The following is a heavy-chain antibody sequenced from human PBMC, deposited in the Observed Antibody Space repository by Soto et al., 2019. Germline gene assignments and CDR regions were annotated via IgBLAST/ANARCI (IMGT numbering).Heavy chain of an antibody. CDR2: IDYRGTT. J-gene: IGHJ3*02. Sequence: SETLSLTCTVSGGSISNGNYYWSWIRQHPEKGLEWIGYIDYRGTTHYNPSLESRVTISVDTSNNQFSLNLSSVTAADTAVYYCAREVKVPAAADAFDIWGQGTMVTVSS. D-gene: IGHD2-2*01. V-gene: IGHV4-31*03. CDR1: GGSISNGNYY. CDR3: AREVKVPAAADAFDI.